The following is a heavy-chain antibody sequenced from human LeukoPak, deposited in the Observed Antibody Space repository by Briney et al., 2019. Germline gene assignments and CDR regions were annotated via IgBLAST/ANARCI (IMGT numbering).Heavy chain of an antibody. J-gene: IGHJ4*02. CDR2: ISSNGGST. D-gene: IGHD3-10*01. V-gene: IGHV3-64D*06. CDR1: GFTFSSYA. Sequence: HPGGSLRLSCSASGFTFSSYAMHWVRQAPGKGLEYVSAISSNGGSTYYADSVKGRFTISRDNSKNTLYLQMSSLRAEDTAVYYCVRLYYYGSGSYDYWGQGTLVTVSS. CDR3: VRLYYYGSGSYDY.